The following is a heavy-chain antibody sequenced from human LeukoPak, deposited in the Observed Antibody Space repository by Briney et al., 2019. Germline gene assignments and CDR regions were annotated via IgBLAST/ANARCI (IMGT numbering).Heavy chain of an antibody. Sequence: PGGSLRLSCAASGFTFSSYAMHWVRQAPGKGLEWVAVISYDGSNKYYADSVKGRFTISRDNSKNTLYLQMNSLRAEDTAVYYCARDYSSSWYPYYYGMDVWGQGTTVTVSS. V-gene: IGHV3-30-3*01. J-gene: IGHJ6*02. CDR3: ARDYSSSWYPYYYGMDV. CDR1: GFTFSSYA. CDR2: ISYDGSNK. D-gene: IGHD6-13*01.